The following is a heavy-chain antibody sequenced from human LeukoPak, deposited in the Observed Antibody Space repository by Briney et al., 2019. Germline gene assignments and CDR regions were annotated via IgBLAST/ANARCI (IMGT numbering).Heavy chain of an antibody. J-gene: IGHJ4*02. D-gene: IGHD3-22*01. CDR1: GFTFDDYA. Sequence: GGSLRLSCAASGFTFDDYAMHWVRQAPGKGLEWVSGISWNSGSIGYADSVKGRFTISRDNAKNSLYLQMNSLRAEDMALYYCAKDGVRRYYYDSSGYYDYWGQGTLVTVSS. CDR3: AKDGVRRYYYDSSGYYDY. V-gene: IGHV3-9*03. CDR2: ISWNSGSI.